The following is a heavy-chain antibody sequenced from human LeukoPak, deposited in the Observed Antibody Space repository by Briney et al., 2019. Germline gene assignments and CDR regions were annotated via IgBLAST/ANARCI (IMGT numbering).Heavy chain of an antibody. J-gene: IGHJ4*02. Sequence: GGSLRLSCATSGFIFSGYYMSWIRQAPGKGLKWVPYISGSGNDISYADSVKGRFTISRDNAKGSLYLQMNSLRAADTAVYYCGTHAGRTGSDDWGQGTLFTVSS. CDR1: GFIFSGYY. CDR2: ISGSGNDI. D-gene: IGHD3/OR15-3a*01. CDR3: GTHAGRTGSDD. V-gene: IGHV3-11*01.